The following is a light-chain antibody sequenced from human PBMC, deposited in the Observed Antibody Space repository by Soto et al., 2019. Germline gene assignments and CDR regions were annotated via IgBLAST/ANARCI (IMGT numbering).Light chain of an antibody. CDR2: GAS. Sequence: ELVMTQSPATLSVSPGERATLSCRASQSVRSNLAWYQQKPGQAPRLLMYGASTRATGIPARFSGSGSGTEFTLTISSLQSEDFAVYYCQQYNNWPRTFGQGTKVDIK. CDR1: QSVRSN. J-gene: IGKJ1*01. CDR3: QQYNNWPRT. V-gene: IGKV3-15*01.